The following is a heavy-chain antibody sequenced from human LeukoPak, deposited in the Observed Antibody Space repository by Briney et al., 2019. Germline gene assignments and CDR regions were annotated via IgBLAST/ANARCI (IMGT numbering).Heavy chain of an antibody. J-gene: IGHJ4*02. D-gene: IGHD2-15*01. CDR3: ASLFPDCSSGSCYGDPGY. CDR2: ISSSSSYI. V-gene: IGHV3-21*01. Sequence: GGSLRLSCAASGFTFSSYSMNWVRQAPGKGLEWVSSISSSSSYIYYADSVKGRFTISRDNAKNTLYLQMNSLRAEDTAVYYCASLFPDCSSGSCYGDPGYWGQGALVSVS. CDR1: GFTFSSYS.